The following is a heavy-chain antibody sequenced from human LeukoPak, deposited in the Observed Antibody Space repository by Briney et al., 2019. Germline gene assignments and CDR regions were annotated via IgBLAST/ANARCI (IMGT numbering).Heavy chain of an antibody. D-gene: IGHD6-13*01. J-gene: IGHJ6*02. V-gene: IGHV4-34*01. CDR2: INHSGST. CDR1: GGSFSGYY. CDR3: ARIVLSSWYRDYYYYGMDV. Sequence: SETLSLTCAVYGGSFSGYYWSWIRQPPGKGLEWIGEINHSGSTNYNPSLKSRVTISVDTSKNQFSLKLSSVTAADTAVYYCARIVLSSWYRDYYYYGMDVWGQGTTVTVSS.